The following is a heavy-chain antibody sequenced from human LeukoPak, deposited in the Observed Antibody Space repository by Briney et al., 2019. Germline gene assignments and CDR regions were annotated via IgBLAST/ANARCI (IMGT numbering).Heavy chain of an antibody. J-gene: IGHJ4*02. CDR3: ASQTYYYDSSGYSEGDY. CDR1: GFTFSSYS. D-gene: IGHD3-22*01. Sequence: GGSLRLSCAASGFTFSSYSMNWVRQAPGKGLEWVSSISSSSSYIYYADSVKGRFTISRDNAKNTLYLQMNSLRAEDTAVYYCASQTYYYDSSGYSEGDYWGQGTLVTVSS. CDR2: ISSSSSYI. V-gene: IGHV3-21*04.